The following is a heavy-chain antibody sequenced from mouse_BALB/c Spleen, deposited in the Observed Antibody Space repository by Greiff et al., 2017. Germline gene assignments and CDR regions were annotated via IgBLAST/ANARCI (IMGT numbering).Heavy chain of an antibody. D-gene: IGHD2-14*01. CDR3: AREDYRYAVFDY. V-gene: IGHV3-6*02. CDR1: GYSITSGYY. J-gene: IGHJ2*01. CDR2: ISYDGSN. Sequence: EVQLQESGPGLVKPSQSLSLTCSVTGYSITSGYYWNWIRQFPGNKLEWMGYISYDGSNNYNPSLKNRISITRDTSKNQFFLKLNSVTTEDTATYYCAREDYRYAVFDYWGQGTTLTVSS.